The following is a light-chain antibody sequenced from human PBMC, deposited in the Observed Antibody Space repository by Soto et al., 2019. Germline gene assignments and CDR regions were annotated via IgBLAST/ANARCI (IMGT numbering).Light chain of an antibody. CDR2: DVS. V-gene: IGLV2-14*01. Sequence: QAVVTQPASVSGSPGQSITISCTGTSSDVGGYNYVSWYQQHPGKAPKLMIYDVSNRPSGVSNRFSGSKSGNTASLTISGLQAEDEADYYCSSYTSSSTYVVLGGGTKLTV. CDR1: SSDVGGYNY. CDR3: SSYTSSSTYVV. J-gene: IGLJ2*01.